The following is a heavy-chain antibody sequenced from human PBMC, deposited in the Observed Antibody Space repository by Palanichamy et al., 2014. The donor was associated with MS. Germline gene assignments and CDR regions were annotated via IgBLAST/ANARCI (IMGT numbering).Heavy chain of an antibody. CDR3: VGGLGRLPDY. CDR2: IKQDGSET. J-gene: IGHJ4*02. D-gene: IGHD6-25*01. V-gene: IGHV3-7*01. CDR1: GFTFSRYW. Sequence: EVQLVESGGGLVQPGGSLRLSCAASGFTFSRYWMNWVRQAPGKGLEWVAIIKQDGSETIYVDSVKGRFTISRDNAKNSLYLQMDSLRAEDAAVYYCVGGLGRLPDYWGQGTPVTVSS.